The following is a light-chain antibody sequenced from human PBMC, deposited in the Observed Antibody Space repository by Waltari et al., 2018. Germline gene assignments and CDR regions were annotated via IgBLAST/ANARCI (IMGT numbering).Light chain of an antibody. CDR2: DAS. CDR1: HIVSSY. V-gene: IGKV3-11*01. J-gene: IGKJ3*01. CDR3: QQRSNWGVFT. Sequence: EIVLTQSPATLSLSPGERATLSCRASHIVSSYLAWYQQKPGQAPRLLIYDASNRATGIPARFSGSGSGTDFTLTISSLEPEDFAVYYCQQRSNWGVFTFGPGTKVDIK.